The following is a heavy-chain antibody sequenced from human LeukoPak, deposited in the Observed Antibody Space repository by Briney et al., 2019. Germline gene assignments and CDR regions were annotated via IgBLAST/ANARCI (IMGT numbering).Heavy chain of an antibody. D-gene: IGHD6-25*01. J-gene: IGHJ4*01. CDR3: ARSSGTGSFSY. Sequence: SETLSLTCTVSGDSISRSTYYWAWIRQPPGKGLEWIGSVYYGRSPYFNPSLESRATISVDTSKNHFSLKMSSVTAADTAVYYCARSSGTGSFSYWGHGTLATVSS. CDR2: VYYGRSP. V-gene: IGHV4-39*02. CDR1: GDSISRSTYY.